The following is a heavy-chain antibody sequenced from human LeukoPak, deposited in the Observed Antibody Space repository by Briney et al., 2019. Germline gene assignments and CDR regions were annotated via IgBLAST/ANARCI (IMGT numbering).Heavy chain of an antibody. CDR3: AKGLERESRLDS. Sequence: GGSLRLSCAASGFTFSSYGMSWVRQAPGKGLEWVSAIRGSGGYTYYADSVKGRFTISRDNSKNTLYLQMNSLRAEDTALYYCAKGLERESRLDSWGQGTLVTVSS. D-gene: IGHD1-1*01. J-gene: IGHJ4*02. CDR1: GFTFSSYG. CDR2: IRGSGGYT. V-gene: IGHV3-23*01.